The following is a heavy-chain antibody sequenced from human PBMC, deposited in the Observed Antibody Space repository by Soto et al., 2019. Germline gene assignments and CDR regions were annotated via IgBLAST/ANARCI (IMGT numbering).Heavy chain of an antibody. J-gene: IGHJ5*02. CDR3: ASSYYYDSSGYGP. CDR1: GFTFSSYG. V-gene: IGHV3-30*03. Sequence: PGGSLRLSCAASGFTFSSYGMHWVRQAPGKGLEWVAVISYDGSNKYYADSVKGRFTISRDNSKNTLYLQMNSLRAEDTAVYYCASSYYYDSSGYGPWGQGTLVTVSS. D-gene: IGHD3-22*01. CDR2: ISYDGSNK.